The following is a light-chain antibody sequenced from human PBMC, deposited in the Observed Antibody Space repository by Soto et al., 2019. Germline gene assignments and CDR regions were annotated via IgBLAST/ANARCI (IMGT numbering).Light chain of an antibody. Sequence: QSVLTQPPSVSAAPGQKVTISCSGSSSNIGNNYVSWYQQLPGTAPKLLIYENNKRPSGIPDRFSGSKSGTSATLGITGLQTGDEAAYYCGTLDSSLSAVVFGGGTKLTVL. CDR3: GTLDSSLSAVV. J-gene: IGLJ2*01. CDR2: ENN. CDR1: SSNIGNNY. V-gene: IGLV1-51*02.